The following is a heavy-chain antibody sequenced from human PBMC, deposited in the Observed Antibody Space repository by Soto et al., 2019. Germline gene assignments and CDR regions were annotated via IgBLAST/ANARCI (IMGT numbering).Heavy chain of an antibody. J-gene: IGHJ4*02. CDR3: AKDGNIYTSGWYAPSLDY. CDR2: ISYDGSNQ. Sequence: QVQLVESGGGVAQPGRSLRLSCAASGFTFSNYGMHWVRQAPGKGLEWVGVISYDGSNQYYADSVEGRITISRDNSKNTLYLQVNSLRAEDTAVYYCAKDGNIYTSGWYAPSLDYWGQGTLDTVSS. CDR1: GFTFSNYG. D-gene: IGHD6-19*01. V-gene: IGHV3-30*18.